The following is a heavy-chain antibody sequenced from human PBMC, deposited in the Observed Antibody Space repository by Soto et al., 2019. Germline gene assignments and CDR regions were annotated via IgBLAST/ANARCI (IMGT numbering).Heavy chain of an antibody. CDR2: IKQDGSEK. J-gene: IGHJ3*02. CDR1: GFTFSSYW. V-gene: IGHV3-7*01. Sequence: EVQLVESGGGLVQPEGSLRLSCAASGFTFSSYWMSWVRQAPGKGLEWVANIKQDGSEKYYVDSVKGRFTISRDNAKNSLYLQMNSLRAEDTAVYYCARDIGVYGDYYDDAFDIWGQGTMVTVSS. D-gene: IGHD4-17*01. CDR3: ARDIGVYGDYYDDAFDI.